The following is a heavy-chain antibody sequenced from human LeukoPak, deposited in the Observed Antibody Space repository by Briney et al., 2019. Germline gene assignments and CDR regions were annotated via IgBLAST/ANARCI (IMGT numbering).Heavy chain of an antibody. Sequence: GGSLRLSCAASGFTFSSYAMHWVRQAPGKGLEWVAVISYDGSNKYYADSVKGRFTISRDNSKNTLYLQMNSLRAEDTAVYYCAKDRILGPLDYWGQGTLVTVSS. CDR2: ISYDGSNK. J-gene: IGHJ4*02. CDR1: GFTFSSYA. V-gene: IGHV3-30-3*01. D-gene: IGHD2/OR15-2a*01. CDR3: AKDRILGPLDY.